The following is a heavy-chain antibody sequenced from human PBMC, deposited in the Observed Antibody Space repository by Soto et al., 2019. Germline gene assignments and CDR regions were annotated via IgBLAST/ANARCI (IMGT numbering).Heavy chain of an antibody. D-gene: IGHD3-9*01. CDR2: INGNGGT. CDR1: GFTFSSND. J-gene: IGHJ4*02. CDR3: ANKGPVEVYFVAFDY. V-gene: IGHV3-23*01. Sequence: EVQVLESGGGLVQPGGSVRLFCAASGFTFSSNDMTWVRQAPGTGMEWVSTINGNGGTYYADAVKGRFSISRDNSKSTLHLQMDNLRAEDTAVYFCANKGPVEVYFVAFDYWGRGPPVTVSS.